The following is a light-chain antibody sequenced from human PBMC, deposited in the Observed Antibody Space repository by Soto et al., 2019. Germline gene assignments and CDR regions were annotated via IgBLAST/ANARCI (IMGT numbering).Light chain of an antibody. CDR3: QQHENLPYT. CDR2: DIS. J-gene: IGKJ2*01. CDR1: QVITNY. Sequence: DIQLTQSASSLSASVRDRVTITCQASQVITNYLNWYQQKPGKAPKLLIYDISTLEIGVPSRFGGSGSGTHFTFTITGLQPEDIATYYCQQHENLPYTFGQGTNLEI. V-gene: IGKV1-33*01.